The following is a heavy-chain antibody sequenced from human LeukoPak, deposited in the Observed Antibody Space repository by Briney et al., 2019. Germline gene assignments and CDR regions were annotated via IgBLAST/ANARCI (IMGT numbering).Heavy chain of an antibody. J-gene: IGHJ4*02. CDR1: GFTFSSYA. Sequence: GGSLRLSCAASGFTFSSYALHWVRQAPGKGLEYVSAINKDGRRIYYATSVEGRFTISRDNSKNTLYLQMGSLRTEDMGVYYCARDEGAAGGDGYWGQGTLVTVSS. D-gene: IGHD6-13*01. CDR3: ARDEGAAGGDGY. V-gene: IGHV3-64*01. CDR2: INKDGRRI.